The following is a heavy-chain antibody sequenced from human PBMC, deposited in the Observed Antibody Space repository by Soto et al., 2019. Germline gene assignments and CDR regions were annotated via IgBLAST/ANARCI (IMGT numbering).Heavy chain of an antibody. CDR3: AKADSFWSGHYQNYFDH. Sequence: PGGSLRLSCAASGFIFSSFATAWVRQAPGRGLEWLSLMSGTGDGTFYADSVKGRFTISRDNSKTILYLHMNSLTVEDTAVYFCAKADSFWSGHYQNYFDHWGQGALVTVSS. V-gene: IGHV3-23*01. D-gene: IGHD3-3*01. CDR2: MSGTGDGT. CDR1: GFIFSSFA. J-gene: IGHJ4*02.